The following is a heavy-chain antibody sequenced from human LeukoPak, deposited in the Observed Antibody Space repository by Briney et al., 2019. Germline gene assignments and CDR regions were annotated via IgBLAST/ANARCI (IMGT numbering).Heavy chain of an antibody. CDR1: GGSISGYY. V-gene: IGHV4-59*01. Sequence: PSETLSLTCTVSGGSISGYYWSWIRQSPGKGLEWIGYIFYSGSTNYNPSLKSRGTISLDQSKNQFSLKLSSVTAADPAVYYCAKAGNWGGYYYYLDVWGKGATVTVSS. CDR2: IFYSGST. D-gene: IGHD7-27*01. CDR3: AKAGNWGGYYYYLDV. J-gene: IGHJ6*03.